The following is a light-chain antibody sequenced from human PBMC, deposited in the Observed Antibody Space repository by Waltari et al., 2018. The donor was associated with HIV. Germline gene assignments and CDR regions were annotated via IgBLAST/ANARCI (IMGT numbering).Light chain of an antibody. CDR2: NDN. CDR1: RSNIGSNT. J-gene: IGLJ3*02. V-gene: IGLV1-44*01. Sequence: QSVLTQPPSASGTPGQRVTISCSGTRSNIGSNTVNWYQLLPGTAPKLLIYNDNERPSGVPGRFSGSRSGASASLAISGLQPEDEADYYCSSWDYRLNGQGVFGGGTKLTVL. CDR3: SSWDYRLNGQGV.